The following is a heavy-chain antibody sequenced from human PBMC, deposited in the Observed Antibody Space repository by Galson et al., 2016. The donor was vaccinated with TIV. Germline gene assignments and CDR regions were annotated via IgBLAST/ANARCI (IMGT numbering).Heavy chain of an antibody. D-gene: IGHD3-16*01. Sequence: SLRLSCAASGFTLSDYGMNWVRQSPGKGLAWVSAITSSSKFIYYADSVKGRFSISRDNAKNSVYLQMDGLSVEDTAVYYWARGVYRLGYVGVYWGQGALVTVS. J-gene: IGHJ4*02. CDR2: ITSSSKFI. CDR1: GFTLSDYG. V-gene: IGHV3-21*01. CDR3: ARGVYRLGYVGVY.